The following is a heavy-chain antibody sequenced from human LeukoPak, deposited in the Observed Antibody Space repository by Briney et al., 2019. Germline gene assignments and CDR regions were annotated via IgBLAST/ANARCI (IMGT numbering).Heavy chain of an antibody. Sequence: GGSLRLSCAASRFGFSVYCMQWVRQPPGKGLVWVSHITGDGSTIKYADSVKGRFTISRDNAKDTLYLQMNSLRVEDTAVYYCVRMLTINREDEGYFDSWGQGIPVTVSS. V-gene: IGHV3-74*03. CDR3: VRMLTINREDEGYFDS. CDR2: ITGDGSTI. D-gene: IGHD3-16*01. CDR1: RFGFSVYC. J-gene: IGHJ4*02.